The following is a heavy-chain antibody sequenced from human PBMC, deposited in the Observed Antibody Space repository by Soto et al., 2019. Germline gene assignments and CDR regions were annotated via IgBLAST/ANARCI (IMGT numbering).Heavy chain of an antibody. V-gene: IGHV3-23*01. CDR3: ARGGGIAVAGTHLDY. CDR2: IGGSAAGS. CDR1: GFTFSSYA. D-gene: IGHD6-19*01. Sequence: EVQLLESGGNLVQPGGSLKLSCAASGFTFSSYAMSWVRQAPGKGLEWVSGIGGSAAGSNYADSVKGRFTISRDNSRNTVYLQMSSLRAEDTALYYCARGGGIAVAGTHLDYWGQGTPVTVSS. J-gene: IGHJ4*02.